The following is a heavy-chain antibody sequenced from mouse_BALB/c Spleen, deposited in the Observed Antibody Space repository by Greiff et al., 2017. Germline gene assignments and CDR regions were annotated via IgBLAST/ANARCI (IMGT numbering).Heavy chain of an antibody. Sequence: EVKLQESGPGLVKPSQSLSLTCTVTGYSITSDYAWNWIRQFPGNKLEWMGYISYSGSTSYNPSLKSRISITRDTSKNQFFLQLNSVTTEDTATYYCARSITTPMDYWGQGTSVTVSS. CDR3: ARSITTPMDY. CDR2: ISYSGST. J-gene: IGHJ4*01. D-gene: IGHD2-4*01. V-gene: IGHV3-2*02. CDR1: GYSITSDYA.